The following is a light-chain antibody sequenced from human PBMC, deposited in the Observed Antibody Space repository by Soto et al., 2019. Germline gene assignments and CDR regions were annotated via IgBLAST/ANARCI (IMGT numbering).Light chain of an antibody. V-gene: IGKV3-20*01. CDR3: QQDDSTPPT. CDR2: GAS. Sequence: EIVLTQSPGTLSLSPGDRATLSCRASQSVNSNYLAWYQRKPGQAPRLLIYGASNRATDIPYRFSASGSGTDFTLTITRLEAEDFEVYYCQQDDSTPPTFGQGTKVEVK. J-gene: IGKJ1*01. CDR1: QSVNSNY.